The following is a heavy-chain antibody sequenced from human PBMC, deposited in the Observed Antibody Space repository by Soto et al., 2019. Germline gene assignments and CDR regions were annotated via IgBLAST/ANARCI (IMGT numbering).Heavy chain of an antibody. CDR2: ISGDGSHI. CDR1: EFTFTSYA. Sequence: GGSLRLSCAASEFTFTSYAMSWVRQAPGKGLEWVSGISGDGSHIYYAGSVKGRFTISRDNAKNSLYLQMDSLRAEDTAIYYCASKIRGTTYFGYWGQGTLVTVSS. J-gene: IGHJ4*02. V-gene: IGHV3-21*01. CDR3: ASKIRGTTYFGY. D-gene: IGHD1-7*01.